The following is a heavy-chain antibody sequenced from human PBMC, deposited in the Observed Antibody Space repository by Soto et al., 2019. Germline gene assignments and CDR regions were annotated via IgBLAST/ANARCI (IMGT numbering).Heavy chain of an antibody. CDR2: SSSGSNTI. J-gene: IGHJ4*02. CDR3: ARGVGALLYSDF. D-gene: IGHD1-26*01. CDR1: GFTFNSYN. Sequence: EVQLVESGGGLVQMGGSLRLSCAASGFTFNSYNMNWVRQAPGRGLEWVSYSSSGSNTIYYADSVKGRFTVSRDSAQNALYLQRNRLPAEDTAVYYCARGVGALLYSDFWGQGTLVTVSS. V-gene: IGHV3-48*01.